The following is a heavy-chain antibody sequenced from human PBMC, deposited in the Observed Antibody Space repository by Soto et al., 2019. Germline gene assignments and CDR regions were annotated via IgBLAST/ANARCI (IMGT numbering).Heavy chain of an antibody. CDR1: GFTFSSYA. D-gene: IGHD6-13*01. V-gene: IGHV3-23*01. J-gene: IGHJ6*02. CDR3: AKGEQQLVMNYYYYGMDV. CDR2: ISGSGGST. Sequence: EVQLLESGGGLVQPGGSLRLSCAASGFTFSSYAMSWVRQAPGKGLEWVSAISGSGGSTYYADSVKGRFTISRDNSKNTLYLQMNSLRAEDTAVYYCAKGEQQLVMNYYYYGMDVWGQGTTVTVSS.